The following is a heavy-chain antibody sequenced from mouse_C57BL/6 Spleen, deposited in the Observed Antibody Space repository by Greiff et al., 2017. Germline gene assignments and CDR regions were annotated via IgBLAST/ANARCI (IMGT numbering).Heavy chain of an antibody. Sequence: EVQLQESGGGLVKPGGSLKLSCAASGFTFSDYGMHWVRQAPEKGLEWVAYISSGSSTIYYADTVKGRFTISRDNAKNTLFLQMTCLRSEDTAMYYCARELDYGYDGFAYWGQGTLSLSLQ. CDR3: ARELDYGYDGFAY. CDR2: ISSGSSTI. CDR1: GFTFSDYG. V-gene: IGHV5-17*01. J-gene: IGHJ3*01. D-gene: IGHD2-2*01.